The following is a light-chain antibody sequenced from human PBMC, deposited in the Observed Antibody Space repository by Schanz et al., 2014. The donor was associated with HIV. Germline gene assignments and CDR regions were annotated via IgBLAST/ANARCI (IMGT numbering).Light chain of an antibody. CDR2: GAS. CDR1: QSVSSD. Sequence: EIVLTQSPGTLSLSPGERATLSCRARQSVSSDLAWYQQKPGQAPRLLISGASSRATGIPDRFSGSGSGTDFTLTISRLEPEDFAVYYCQQYGSSPPTFGPGTKVDIK. J-gene: IGKJ3*01. V-gene: IGKV3-20*01. CDR3: QQYGSSPPT.